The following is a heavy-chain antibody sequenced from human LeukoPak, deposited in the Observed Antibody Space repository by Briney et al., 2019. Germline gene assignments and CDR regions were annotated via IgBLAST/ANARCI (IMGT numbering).Heavy chain of an antibody. D-gene: IGHD3-10*01. CDR1: GGSFSGYY. CDR2: INHSGST. J-gene: IGHJ4*02. CDR3: ARGLSYYYGSGSLGY. V-gene: IGHV4-34*01. Sequence: SETLSLTCAVYGGSFSGYYWSWLRQPPGKGLEWIGEINHSGSTNYNPSLKGRVTISVDTSKNQFSLKLSSVTAADTAVYYCARGLSYYYGSGSLGYWGQGTLVTVSS.